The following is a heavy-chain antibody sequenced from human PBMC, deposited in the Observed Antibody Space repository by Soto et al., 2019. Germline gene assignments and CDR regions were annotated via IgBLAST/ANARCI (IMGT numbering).Heavy chain of an antibody. CDR2: ISGSGGNT. CDR3: AKDSPVGVPLLRDLHD. V-gene: IGHV3-23*01. D-gene: IGHD2-15*01. J-gene: IGHJ1*01. Sequence: GGSMRLASAAYRFTFSNYGMSWVRQAPGKGLEWVSVISGSGGNTYYADSVKGRFTLSRDNSKNTVYLQMNSLRAEDTAVYYCAKDSPVGVPLLRDLHDWGQGTLVTVSS. CDR1: RFTFSNYG.